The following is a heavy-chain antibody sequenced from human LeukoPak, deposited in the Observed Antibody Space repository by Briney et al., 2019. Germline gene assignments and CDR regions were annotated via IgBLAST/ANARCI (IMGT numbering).Heavy chain of an antibody. D-gene: IGHD3-3*01. V-gene: IGHV4-59*01. J-gene: IGHJ4*02. CDR2: IYYSGST. Sequence: NSSETLSLTCTVSGGSISSYYWSWIRQPPGKGLEWIGYIYYSGSTNYNPSLKSRVTISVDTSKNQFSLKLSSVTAADTAVYYCARAEYDFWSGYPYYFDYWGQGTLVTVSS. CDR3: ARAEYDFWSGYPYYFDY. CDR1: GGSISSYY.